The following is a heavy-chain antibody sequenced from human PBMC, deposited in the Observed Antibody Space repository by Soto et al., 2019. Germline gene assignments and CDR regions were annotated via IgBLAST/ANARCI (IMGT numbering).Heavy chain of an antibody. CDR2: IYYSGST. J-gene: IGHJ4*02. D-gene: IGHD3-16*01. Sequence: SETLCLTCTVSGGSISSYYWSWIRQPPGKGLEWIGYIYYSGSTNYNPSPKSRVTISVDTSKNQFSLKLSSVTAADTAVYYCARAYDYVDYWGQGTLVTVSS. CDR1: GGSISSYY. CDR3: ARAYDYVDY. V-gene: IGHV4-59*01.